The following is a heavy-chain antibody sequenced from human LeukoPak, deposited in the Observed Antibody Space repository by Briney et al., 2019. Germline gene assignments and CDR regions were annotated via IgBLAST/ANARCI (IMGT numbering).Heavy chain of an antibody. CDR2: ISTFNGNT. D-gene: IGHD6-13*01. CDR1: GYTFNSYG. V-gene: IGHV1-18*01. CDR3: ARAPAAAGILSWFDP. J-gene: IGHJ5*02. Sequence: ASVKVSCKPSGYTFNSYGISWVRQAPGQGLEWMGWISTFNGNTNYAQKLQGRVTMTTDTSTSTAYMELRSLRSDDTAVYYCARAPAAAGILSWFDPWGQGTLVTVSS.